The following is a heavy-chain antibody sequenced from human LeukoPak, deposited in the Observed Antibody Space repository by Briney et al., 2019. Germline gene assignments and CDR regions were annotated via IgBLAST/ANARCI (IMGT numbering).Heavy chain of an antibody. V-gene: IGHV4-39*01. J-gene: IGHJ4*02. CDR1: GDSISRSNYY. D-gene: IGHD2-21*01. Sequence: TPSETLSLTCSVSGDSISRSNYYWGWIRQPPGKGLEWIGSIYHRRRDDYNPSLKSRVTISVDTSKNQLSLNLRSVTAADTAVYYCARHLNNCGDDCYIFDYWGQGTLVTVSS. CDR2: IYHRRRD. CDR3: ARHLNNCGDDCYIFDY.